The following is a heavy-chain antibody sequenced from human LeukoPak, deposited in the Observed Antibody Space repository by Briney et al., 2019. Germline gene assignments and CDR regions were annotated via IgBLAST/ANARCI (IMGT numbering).Heavy chain of an antibody. V-gene: IGHV4-38-2*02. Sequence: SETQSLTCTVSGYPISSGYYWGWIRQPPGKGLEWIGSIYHSGSTYYNPSLKSRVTISVDTSKNQFSLKLSSVTAADTAVYYCARDAIVVVVAATGNWFDPWGQGTLVTVSS. CDR3: ARDAIVVVVAATGNWFDP. CDR1: GYPISSGYY. D-gene: IGHD2-15*01. J-gene: IGHJ5*02. CDR2: IYHSGST.